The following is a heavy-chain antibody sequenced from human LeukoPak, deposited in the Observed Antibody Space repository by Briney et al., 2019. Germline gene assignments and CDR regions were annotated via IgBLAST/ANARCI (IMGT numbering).Heavy chain of an antibody. D-gene: IGHD5-18*01. CDR2: IYYSGST. J-gene: IGHJ4*02. CDR3: ARHEDTAMVYYYFDY. Sequence: SETLSLTCTVSGGSISSSSYYWGWIRQPPGKGLEWIGSIYYSGSTYYNPSLKSRVTISVGTSKNQFPLKLSSVTAADTAVYYCARHEDTAMVYYYFDYWGQGTLVTVSS. V-gene: IGHV4-39*01. CDR1: GGSISSSSYY.